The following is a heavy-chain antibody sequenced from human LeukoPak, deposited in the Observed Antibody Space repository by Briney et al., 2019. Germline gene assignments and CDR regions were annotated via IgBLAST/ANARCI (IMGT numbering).Heavy chain of an antibody. V-gene: IGHV3-30-3*01. D-gene: IGHD1-1*01. J-gene: IGHJ6*02. CDR2: ISYDGSNK. CDR1: GFTFSSYA. CDR3: TKDMGTGMTYYYGMNV. Sequence: PGGSLRLSCAASGFTFSSYAMHWVRQAPGKGLEWVAVISYDGSNKYYADSVKGRFTISRDNSKNTLYLQMNSLRVEDTVLYYCTKDMGTGMTYYYGMNVWGQGTTVTVS.